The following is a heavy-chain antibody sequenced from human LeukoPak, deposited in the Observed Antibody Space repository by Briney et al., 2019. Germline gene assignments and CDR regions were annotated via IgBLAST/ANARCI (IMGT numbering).Heavy chain of an antibody. D-gene: IGHD1-26*01. CDR3: TTVPLGGIDY. CDR1: GFIFNTFW. J-gene: IGHJ4*02. Sequence: GGSLRLSCAASGFIFNTFWMNWVRQAPGKGLEWVGRIKSKTDGGTTDYAAPVKGRFTISRGDSKNTLYLQMNSLKTEDTAVYYCTTVPLGGIDYWGQGTLVTVSS. V-gene: IGHV3-15*07. CDR2: IKSKTDGGTT.